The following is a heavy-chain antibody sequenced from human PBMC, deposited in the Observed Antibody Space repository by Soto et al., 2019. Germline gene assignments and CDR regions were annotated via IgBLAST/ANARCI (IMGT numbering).Heavy chain of an antibody. CDR2: IMSKTDGGTT. CDR3: TTDSGMSPYSFDY. V-gene: IGHV3-15*01. CDR1: GFTFSKAW. D-gene: IGHD1-26*01. Sequence: TGGSLRLSXATSGFTFSKAWVGWVRQAPGKGLEWVGRIMSKTDGGTTDYAAPVKGRFTISRDDSKSTLYLQMNSLKTEDTAFYYCTTDSGMSPYSFDYWGQGTLVTVSS. J-gene: IGHJ4*02.